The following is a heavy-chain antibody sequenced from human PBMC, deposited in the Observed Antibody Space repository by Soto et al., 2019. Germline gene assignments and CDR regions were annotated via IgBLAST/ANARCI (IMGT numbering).Heavy chain of an antibody. V-gene: IGHV4-39*01. J-gene: IGHJ4*02. CDR2: IYYSGST. Sequence: SETLSLTCTVSGGSISSSSYYWGWIRQPPGKGLEWIGSIYYSGSTYYNPSLKSRVTISVDTSKNQFSLKLSSVTAADTAVYYCARHEYGDYEDYWGQGTRVTVSS. CDR3: ARHEYGDYEDY. CDR1: GGSISSSSYY. D-gene: IGHD4-17*01.